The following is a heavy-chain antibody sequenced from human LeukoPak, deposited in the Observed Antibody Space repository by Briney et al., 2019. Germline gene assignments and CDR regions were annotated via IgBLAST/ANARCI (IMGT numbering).Heavy chain of an antibody. Sequence: GASVKVSCKASGYTFTGCYMHWVRPAPGQGLEWMGWINPNSGGTNYAQKFQGRVTMTRDTSISTACIEPSRLRSDDTAVYYCARGYGGNSVGYFDYWGQGTLVTVSS. CDR2: INPNSGGT. J-gene: IGHJ4*02. CDR3: ARGYGGNSVGYFDY. CDR1: GYTFTGCY. D-gene: IGHD4-23*01. V-gene: IGHV1-2*02.